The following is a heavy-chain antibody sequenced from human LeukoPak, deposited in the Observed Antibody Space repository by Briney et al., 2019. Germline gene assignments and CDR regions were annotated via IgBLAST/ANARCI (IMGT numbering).Heavy chain of an antibody. CDR1: GGSISSYY. Sequence: SETLSLTCTVSGGSISSYYWSWIRQPPGKGLEWIGYIYYSGSTNYNPSLKSRVTMSVDTSKNQFSLKLSSVTAADTAVYYCARSIAVAGFDYWGQGTLVTVSS. D-gene: IGHD6-13*01. CDR2: IYYSGST. CDR3: ARSIAVAGFDY. V-gene: IGHV4-59*12. J-gene: IGHJ4*02.